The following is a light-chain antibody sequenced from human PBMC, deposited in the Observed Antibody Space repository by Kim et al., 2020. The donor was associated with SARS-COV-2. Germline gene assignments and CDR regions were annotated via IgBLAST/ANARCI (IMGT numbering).Light chain of an antibody. CDR3: QQYDNPPYT. V-gene: IGKV1-33*01. CDR1: QDISNC. Sequence: IQMTQSPSSLSASVGDRVTITCQASQDISNCLSWYQQKPRKAPKLLIYDASNLEIGVPSRFSGSGSGTDFTFTISSLQPEDIATYYCQQYDNPPYTFGQGTKLEIK. J-gene: IGKJ2*01. CDR2: DAS.